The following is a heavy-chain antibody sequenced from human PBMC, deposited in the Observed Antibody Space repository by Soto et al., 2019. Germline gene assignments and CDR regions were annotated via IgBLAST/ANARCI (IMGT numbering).Heavy chain of an antibody. J-gene: IGHJ4*02. CDR3: ARDLTGETPHFDY. V-gene: IGHV1-69*01. CDR2: IIPIFGTA. Sequence: QVQLVQSGAEVKKPGSSVKVSCKASGGTFSSYAISWVRQAPGQGLEWMGGIIPIFGTANYAQYQGSDTITADESTSTAYMELSSLRSQDTAVYYCARDLTGETPHFDYWGQGTLVTVSS. D-gene: IGHD7-27*01. CDR1: GGTFSSYA.